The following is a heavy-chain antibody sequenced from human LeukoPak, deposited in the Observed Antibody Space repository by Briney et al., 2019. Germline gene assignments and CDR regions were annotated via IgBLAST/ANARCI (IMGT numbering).Heavy chain of an antibody. V-gene: IGHV1-24*01. Sequence: ASVKVSCKVSGYTLTALSMHWVRQAPGKGLEWMGGFDPEDGETIYAQKFQGRVTMTEDTSTDTAYMELSSLRSEDTAVYYCATQAFSGYGFDYWGQGTLVTVSS. CDR3: ATQAFSGYGFDY. D-gene: IGHD5-12*01. J-gene: IGHJ4*02. CDR2: FDPEDGET. CDR1: GYTLTALS.